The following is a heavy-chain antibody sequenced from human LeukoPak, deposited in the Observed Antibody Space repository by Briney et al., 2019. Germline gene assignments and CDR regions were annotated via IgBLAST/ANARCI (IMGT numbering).Heavy chain of an antibody. CDR1: GGSISSYY. CDR2: IYYSGST. D-gene: IGHD3-3*01. V-gene: IGHV4-59*01. CDR3: ASRSSTWSGYQDTLYYFDS. J-gene: IGHJ4*02. Sequence: SETLSLTCTVSGGSISSYYWSWIRQPPGKRLEWMGHIYYSGSTNYNPSLKSRVTISVDTSKNQFSLKLSTVTAADTAVYYCASRSSTWSGYQDTLYYFDSWGQGTLVTV.